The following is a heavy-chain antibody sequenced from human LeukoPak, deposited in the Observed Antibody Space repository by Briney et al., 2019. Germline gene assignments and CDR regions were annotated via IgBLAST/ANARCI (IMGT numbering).Heavy chain of an antibody. J-gene: IGHJ4*02. CDR1: GFSFSTYW. CDR3: ARGGSYVHY. Sequence: GGSLRLSCAASGFSFSTYWMHWVRQAPGKGPVWVSRIDGDGGYIGYADSVKGRFTISRDNPRNTLYLQMNSLRADDTAVYYCARGGSYVHYWGQGTLVTVSS. D-gene: IGHD1-26*01. V-gene: IGHV3-74*01. CDR2: IDGDGGYI.